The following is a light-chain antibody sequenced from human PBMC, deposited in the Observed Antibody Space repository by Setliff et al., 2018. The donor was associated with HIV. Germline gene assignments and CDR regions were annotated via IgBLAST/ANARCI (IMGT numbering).Light chain of an antibody. Sequence: QSALTQTPSASGTPGQGVTISCSGGSSNIGTNTVNWYQKLPGTAPKLLMYSDNQRPSGVPDRFSASKSGTSASLAISGLQSGDEADYYCATWDDSLNGRVFGTGTKVTVL. CDR2: SDN. J-gene: IGLJ1*01. CDR1: SSNIGTNT. V-gene: IGLV1-44*01. CDR3: ATWDDSLNGRV.